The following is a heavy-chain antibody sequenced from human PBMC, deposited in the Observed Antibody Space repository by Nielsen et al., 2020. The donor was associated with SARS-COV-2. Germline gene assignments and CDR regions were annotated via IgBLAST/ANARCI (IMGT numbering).Heavy chain of an antibody. Sequence: GESLKISCVTSGFLFRNYDMHWVRQAPGGGLERVARVSYHGSDKYYADSVKGRFTISRDFSKSTLYLQMNSLRPEATATYYCAKDRAIFMIYFKRGGPDFWGQGTLVTVSS. CDR1: GFLFRNYD. D-gene: IGHD3/OR15-3a*01. CDR3: AKDRAIFMIYFKRGGPDF. J-gene: IGHJ4*02. V-gene: IGHV3-30*05. CDR2: VSYHGSDK.